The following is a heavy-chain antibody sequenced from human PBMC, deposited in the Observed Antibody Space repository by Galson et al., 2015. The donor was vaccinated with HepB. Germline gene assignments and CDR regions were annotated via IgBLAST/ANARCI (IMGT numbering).Heavy chain of an antibody. Sequence: ETLSLPCAVYGGSFSGYYWSWIRQPPGKGLEWIGEINHSGSTNYNPSLKSRVTISVDTSKNQFSLKLSSVTAADTAVYYCARVRWWQWLVFDYWGQGTLVTVSS. J-gene: IGHJ4*02. CDR2: INHSGST. V-gene: IGHV4-34*01. CDR3: ARVRWWQWLVFDY. D-gene: IGHD6-19*01. CDR1: GGSFSGYY.